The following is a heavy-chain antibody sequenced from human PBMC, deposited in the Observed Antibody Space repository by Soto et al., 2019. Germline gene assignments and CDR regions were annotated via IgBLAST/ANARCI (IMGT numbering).Heavy chain of an antibody. CDR1: GFTFSSYW. V-gene: IGHV3-74*01. CDR2: INSDGSST. D-gene: IGHD2-15*01. Sequence: EVQLVESGGGLVQPGGSLRLSCAASGFTFSSYWMHWVRQAPGTGLVWVSRINSDGSSTSYADSVKGRFTSSRDNAKNTLYLQRNSLRVEDTAVYFCVRTSLVVAAATREDYWGQGTLVPVSS. J-gene: IGHJ4*02. CDR3: VRTSLVVAAATREDY.